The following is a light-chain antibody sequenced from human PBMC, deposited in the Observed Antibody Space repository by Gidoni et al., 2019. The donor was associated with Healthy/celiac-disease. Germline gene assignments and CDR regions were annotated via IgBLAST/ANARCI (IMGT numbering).Light chain of an antibody. Sequence: QSVLTQPPSVSAAPGQKVTISCSGSSSNIGNNYLSWYQQLPGTAPKLLIFEDNRRSSGIPDRFSGSKSGTSATLDIIGLQSGDEADYYCVTWDSSMSVLFGGGTKLTVL. CDR2: EDN. CDR1: SSNIGNNY. V-gene: IGLV1-51*01. J-gene: IGLJ3*02. CDR3: VTWDSSMSVL.